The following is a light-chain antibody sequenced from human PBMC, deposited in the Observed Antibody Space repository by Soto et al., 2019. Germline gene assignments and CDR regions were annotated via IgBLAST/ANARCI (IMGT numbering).Light chain of an antibody. Sequence: QSVLTQPPSVSAAPGQKVTVSFSGSNSKIGNNYVSWYQQLPGTAPKVLIYENNKRPSGIPDRFSGSKSGTSATLGITGLQTGDEADYYCGTWDSSLSAGVFGTGTKVTVL. J-gene: IGLJ1*01. V-gene: IGLV1-51*02. CDR2: ENN. CDR1: NSKIGNNY. CDR3: GTWDSSLSAGV.